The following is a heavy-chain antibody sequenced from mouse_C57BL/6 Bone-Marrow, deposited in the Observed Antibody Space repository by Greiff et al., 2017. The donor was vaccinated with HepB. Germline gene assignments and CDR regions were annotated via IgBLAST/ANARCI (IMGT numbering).Heavy chain of an antibody. CDR3: ASQGPYYDGSRAMDY. CDR2: INPSNGGT. CDR1: GYTFTSYW. V-gene: IGHV1-53*01. J-gene: IGHJ4*01. D-gene: IGHD1-1*01. Sequence: QVQLQQPGTELVKPGASVKLSCKASGYTFTSYWMHWVKQRPGQGLEWIGNINPSNGGTNYNEKFKSKATLSVDKSSSTAYMQLSSLTSEDSAVYYWASQGPYYDGSRAMDYWGQGTSVTVSS.